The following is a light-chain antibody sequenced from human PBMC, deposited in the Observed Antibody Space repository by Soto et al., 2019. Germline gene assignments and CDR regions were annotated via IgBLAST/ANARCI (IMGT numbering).Light chain of an antibody. Sequence: QSVLTQPPSVSGAPGQRVTISCTGSSSNIGAGYEVHWYRQLPGAAPKLLIFGNTNRPSGVPDRFSGSKSGTSTSLAITGLQAEDEADYYCQSYDSNLSGSLFGGGTKLTVL. CDR1: SSNIGAGYE. J-gene: IGLJ2*01. V-gene: IGLV1-40*01. CDR2: GNT. CDR3: QSYDSNLSGSL.